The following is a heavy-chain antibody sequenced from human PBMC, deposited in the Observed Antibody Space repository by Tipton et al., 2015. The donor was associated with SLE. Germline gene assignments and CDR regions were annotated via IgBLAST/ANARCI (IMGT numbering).Heavy chain of an antibody. Sequence: TLSLTCAVYGGSFSSYYWSWIRQPPGKGLEWIGYIYTSGSTNYNPSLKSRVTISVDTSKNQFSRKLSSVTAADTAVYYCARQRYYDSSGPYGDWYFDLWGRGTLVTVSS. J-gene: IGHJ2*01. CDR1: GGSFSSYY. CDR3: ARQRYYDSSGPYGDWYFDL. V-gene: IGHV4-4*09. D-gene: IGHD3-22*01. CDR2: IYTSGST.